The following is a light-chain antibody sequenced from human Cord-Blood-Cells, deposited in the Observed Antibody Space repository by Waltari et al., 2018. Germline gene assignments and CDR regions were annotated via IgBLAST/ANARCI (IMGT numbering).Light chain of an antibody. CDR2: DAS. CDR1: QSVSSY. Sequence: EIVLTQSPATLSLSPGERATHSCRASQSVSSYVAWYQQKPGQAPRLLIYDASNRATGIPARFSGSGSGTDFTLTISSLEPEDFAVYYCQQRSNGPWTFGQGTKVEIK. CDR3: QQRSNGPWT. V-gene: IGKV3-11*01. J-gene: IGKJ1*01.